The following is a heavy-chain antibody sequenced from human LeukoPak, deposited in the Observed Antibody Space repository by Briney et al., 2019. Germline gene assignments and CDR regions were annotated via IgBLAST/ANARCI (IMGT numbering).Heavy chain of an antibody. J-gene: IGHJ4*02. Sequence: SETLSLTYTVSGLSISNFYWSWIRQPAGKGLEWIGCIYTSGSANYTPSLKSRVTMSVDTPKNQFSQNVSSVTSADTAVYYCAGDRRGTPGLYYFDYWGQETLVTVSS. CDR3: AGDRRGTPGLYYFDY. CDR1: GLSISNFY. V-gene: IGHV4-4*07. CDR2: IYTSGSA. D-gene: IGHD1-1*01.